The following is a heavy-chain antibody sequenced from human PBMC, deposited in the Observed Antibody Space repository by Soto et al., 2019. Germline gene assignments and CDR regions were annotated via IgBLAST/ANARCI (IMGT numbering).Heavy chain of an antibody. CDR3: ATAGTGTFTY. V-gene: IGHV3-74*03. J-gene: IGHJ4*02. CDR2: ISSDGSST. Sequence: EVKLVESGGGLVQPGGSLRLSCAASGFTFSGSWMHWVRQAPGKGLVWVSRISSDGSSTTYADSVKGRFTISRDNAKNMLYLQMNCLRAEDTAVYFCATAGTGTFTYWCQGTRAAGST. D-gene: IGHD1-1*01. CDR1: GFTFSGSW.